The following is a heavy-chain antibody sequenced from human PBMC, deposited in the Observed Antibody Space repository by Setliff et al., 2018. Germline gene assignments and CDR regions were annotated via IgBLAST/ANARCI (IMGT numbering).Heavy chain of an antibody. CDR3: TTPETQGDY. J-gene: IGHJ4*02. CDR1: GFTFSNDW. CDR2: IKSKTDGGTT. V-gene: IGHV3-15*01. Sequence: RLSCAASGFTFSNDWMSWVRQAPGKGLEWIGHIKSKTDGGTTDYAAPVKGRFTISRDDSKNTLYLQMNSLKTEDTAVYYCTTPETQGDYWGQGTLVTVSS.